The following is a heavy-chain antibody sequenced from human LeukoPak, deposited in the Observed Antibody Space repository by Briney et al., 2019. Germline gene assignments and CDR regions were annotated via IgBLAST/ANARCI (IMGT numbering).Heavy chain of an antibody. D-gene: IGHD2-2*01. CDR3: ARSIVVVPAVNWYFDL. CDR2: IYHSGST. Sequence: SETLSLTCAVSGGSISSGGYSWSWIRQPPGKGLEWIGYIYHSGSTYYNPSLKSRVTISVDRSKNQFSLKLSSVTAADTAVYYCARSIVVVPAVNWYFDLWGRGTLVTVSS. V-gene: IGHV4-30-2*01. CDR1: GGSISSGGYS. J-gene: IGHJ2*01.